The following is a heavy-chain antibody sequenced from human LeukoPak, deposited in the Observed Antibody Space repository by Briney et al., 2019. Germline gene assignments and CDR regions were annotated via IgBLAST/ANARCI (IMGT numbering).Heavy chain of an antibody. V-gene: IGHV3-30*01. Sequence: GGSLRLSCAASGFTFSSYAMHWVRQAPGKGLEWVAVITYDGSNKYYADSVKGRFTISRDNSKNTLYLQMNSLRAEDTAVYYCARDYYDSSGAWDYWGQGTLVTVSS. J-gene: IGHJ4*02. CDR2: ITYDGSNK. CDR1: GFTFSSYA. CDR3: ARDYYDSSGAWDY. D-gene: IGHD3-22*01.